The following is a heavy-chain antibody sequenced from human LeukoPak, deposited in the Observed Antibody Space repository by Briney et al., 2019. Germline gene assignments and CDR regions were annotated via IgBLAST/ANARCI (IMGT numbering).Heavy chain of an antibody. J-gene: IGHJ5*02. D-gene: IGHD3-22*01. CDR2: IYPGDSDT. V-gene: IGHV5-51*01. Sequence: PGESLKISCKGSGYSFTSYWIGWVRQMPGKGLEWMGIIYPGDSDTRYSPSFQGQITISADKSISTAYLQWSSLKASDTAMYYCARQRSYYYDSSGEFDPWDQGTLVTVSS. CDR1: GYSFTSYW. CDR3: ARQRSYYYDSSGEFDP.